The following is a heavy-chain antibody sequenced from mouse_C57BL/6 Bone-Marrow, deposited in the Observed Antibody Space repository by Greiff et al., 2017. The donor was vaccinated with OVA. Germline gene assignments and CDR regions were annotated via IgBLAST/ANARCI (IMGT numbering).Heavy chain of an antibody. CDR1: GFSLTSYA. D-gene: IGHD2-4*01. Sequence: VMLVESAPGLVAPSQSLSITCTVSGFSLTSYAISWVRQPPGKGLEWLGVIWTGGGTNYNSALKSRLSISKDNSKSQVFLKMNSLQTDDTARYYCARNYYDYDDSLFDYWGQGTTLTVSS. CDR2: IWTGGGT. J-gene: IGHJ2*01. CDR3: ARNYYDYDDSLFDY. V-gene: IGHV2-9-1*01.